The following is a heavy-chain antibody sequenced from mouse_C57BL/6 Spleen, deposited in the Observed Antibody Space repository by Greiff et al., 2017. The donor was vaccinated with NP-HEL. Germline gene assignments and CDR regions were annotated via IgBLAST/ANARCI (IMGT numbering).Heavy chain of an antibody. CDR3: AKTGTKDYAMDY. CDR1: GFTFSSYG. Sequence: EVQLQESGGDLVKPGGSLKLSCAASGFTFSSYGMSWVRQTPDKRLEWVATISSGGSYTYYPDSVKGRFTISRDNAKNTLYLQMSSLKSEDTAMYYCAKTGTKDYAMDYWGQGTSVTVSS. J-gene: IGHJ4*01. V-gene: IGHV5-6*01. CDR2: ISSGGSYT. D-gene: IGHD4-1*01.